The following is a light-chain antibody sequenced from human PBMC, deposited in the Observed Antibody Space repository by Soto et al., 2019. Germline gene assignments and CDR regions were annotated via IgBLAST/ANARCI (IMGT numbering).Light chain of an antibody. V-gene: IGKV1-33*01. CDR1: QDISNY. CDR2: DAS. J-gene: IGKJ5*01. Sequence: DIQMTQSPSSLASSVGDRVTITCRSSQDISNYLNWYQQRPGKAPKLLIYDASNLERGVPSRFSGTRSGTHFTFAITSLQPAEVATYYCQQSDSLPITFGKGTRLEI. CDR3: QQSDSLPIT.